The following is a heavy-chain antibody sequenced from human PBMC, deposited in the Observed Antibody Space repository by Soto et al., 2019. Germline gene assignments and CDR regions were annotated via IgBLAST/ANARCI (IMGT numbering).Heavy chain of an antibody. CDR2: ISGSGGST. J-gene: IGHJ4*02. Sequence: GGSLRLSCAASGFTFSSYAMSWVRQAPGKGLEWVSAISGSGGSTYYADSVKGRFTISRDNSKNTLYLQMNSLRAEDTAVYYCAKDRGDSSSWYREFDYWGQGTLVTVSS. CDR3: AKDRGDSSSWYREFDY. D-gene: IGHD6-13*01. V-gene: IGHV3-23*01. CDR1: GFTFSSYA.